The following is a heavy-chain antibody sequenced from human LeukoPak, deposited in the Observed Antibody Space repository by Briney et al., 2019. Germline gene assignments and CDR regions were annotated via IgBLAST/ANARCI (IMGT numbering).Heavy chain of an antibody. CDR1: GVSVNSDY. V-gene: IGHV3-53*01. CDR3: TKDTVDTTMVPYYFEY. J-gene: IGHJ4*02. CDR2: IYSGGTT. Sequence: GGSLRLSCAASGVSVNSDYMSWVRQAPGKGLEWVSVIYSGGTTYYAESVKGRFTISRDNSKNTLYLQMNSLRAEDTAVYYCTKDTVDTTMVPYYFEYWGQGTLVTVSS. D-gene: IGHD5-18*01.